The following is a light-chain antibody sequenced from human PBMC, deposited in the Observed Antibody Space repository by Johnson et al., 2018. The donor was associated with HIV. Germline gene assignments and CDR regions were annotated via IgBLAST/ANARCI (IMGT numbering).Light chain of an antibody. CDR2: ENN. J-gene: IGLJ1*01. Sequence: QSVLTQPPSVSAAPGQKVTVSCSGSSSNIGSNDVSWYQQFPGAAPKLLIYENNKRPSGIPDRFSGSKSGTSATLGITGLQTGDEADYYCGTWDSSLREVFGTGTKVTVL. CDR3: GTWDSSLREV. V-gene: IGLV1-51*02. CDR1: SSNIGSND.